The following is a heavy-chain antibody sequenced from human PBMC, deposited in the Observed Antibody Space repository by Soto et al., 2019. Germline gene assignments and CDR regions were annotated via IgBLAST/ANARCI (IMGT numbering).Heavy chain of an antibody. CDR2: ISGSGGST. Sequence: LRLSCAASGFTFSSYAMSWVRQAPGKGLEWVSAISGSGGSTYYADSVKGRFTISRDNSKNTLYLQMDSLRAEDTAVYYCAKDSPVGAIPGPFHYWAQGTLVTVSS. V-gene: IGHV3-23*01. CDR3: AKDSPVGAIPGPFHY. CDR1: GFTFSSYA. D-gene: IGHD1-26*01. J-gene: IGHJ4*02.